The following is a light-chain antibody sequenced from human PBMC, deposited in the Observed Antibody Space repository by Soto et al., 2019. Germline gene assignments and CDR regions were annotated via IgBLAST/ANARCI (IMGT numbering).Light chain of an antibody. CDR3: QQYGTSPT. J-gene: IGKJ5*01. V-gene: IGKV3-20*01. CDR2: GAS. CDR1: QSLITRY. Sequence: EIVLTQSPGTLSLFPGERATLSCRASQSLITRYLAWYQQKPGQAPRLLIYGASSRATGIPDRFSGSGSVTDFTLTISRLEPEDFAVYSCQQYGTSPTFGQATRLEIK.